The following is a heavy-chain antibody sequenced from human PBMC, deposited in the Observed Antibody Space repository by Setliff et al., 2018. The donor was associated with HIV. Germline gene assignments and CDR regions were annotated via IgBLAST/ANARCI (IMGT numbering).Heavy chain of an antibody. D-gene: IGHD5-18*01. CDR3: ARDDSNGNTDAFDI. CDR1: GFTFSSYW. CDR2: IKQDGSKA. Sequence: HPGGSLRLSCAASGFTFSSYWMSWVRQAPGKGLEWVADIKQDGSKAYYMDSVKGRFTISRDNPKNSLYLQMTSLRAEDTAVYYCARDDSNGNTDAFDIWGQGTTVT. J-gene: IGHJ3*02. V-gene: IGHV3-7*04.